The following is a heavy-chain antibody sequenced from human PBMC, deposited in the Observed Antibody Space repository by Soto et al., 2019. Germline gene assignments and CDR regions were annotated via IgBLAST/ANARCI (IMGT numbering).Heavy chain of an antibody. J-gene: IGHJ3*02. D-gene: IGHD1-26*01. Sequence: GGSLRLSCAASGFTFSRYWMHWVRQASGRGLVWVSRINSDGSSTYYADSVKGRFTISRDNSKNTLYLQMNSLRAEDTAVYYCAKDPGGSYYLYAFDIWGQGTMVTVSS. CDR2: INSDGSST. CDR3: AKDPGGSYYLYAFDI. CDR1: GFTFSRYW. V-gene: IGHV3-74*01.